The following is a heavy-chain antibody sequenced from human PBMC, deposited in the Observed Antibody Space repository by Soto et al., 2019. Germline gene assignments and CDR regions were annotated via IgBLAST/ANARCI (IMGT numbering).Heavy chain of an antibody. V-gene: IGHV1-8*01. CDR2: MNPNSGNT. D-gene: IGHD1-1*01. CDR1: GYTFTSYY. CDR3: ARGYWNPVSFDY. J-gene: IGHJ4*02. Sequence: ASVKVSCKASGYTFTSYYINWVRQATGQGLEWMGWMNPNSGNTGYAQKFQGRVTMTRNTSISTAYMELSSLRSEDTAVYYCARGYWNPVSFDYWGQGTLVTVSS.